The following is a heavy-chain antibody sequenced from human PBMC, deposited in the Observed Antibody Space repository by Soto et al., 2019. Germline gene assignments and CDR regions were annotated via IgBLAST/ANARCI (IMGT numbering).Heavy chain of an antibody. CDR1: GGTFSSYA. J-gene: IGHJ3*02. Sequence: QVQLVQSGAEVKKPGSSVKVSCKASGGTFSSYAISWVRQAPGQGLEWMGGIIPIFGTANYAQKFQGRVTITADESTSTDYMELSSLRSEDTAVYYCARGNDYYDSSGYYVQAFDIWGQGTMVTVSS. V-gene: IGHV1-69*01. D-gene: IGHD3-22*01. CDR3: ARGNDYYDSSGYYVQAFDI. CDR2: IIPIFGTA.